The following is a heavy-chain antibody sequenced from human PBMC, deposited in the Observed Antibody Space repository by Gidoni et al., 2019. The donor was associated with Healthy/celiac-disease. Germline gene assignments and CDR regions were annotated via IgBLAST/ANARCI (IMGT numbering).Heavy chain of an antibody. CDR1: GFPFCTAW. CDR3: TKALSGYDSTPFDY. D-gene: IGHD5-12*01. Sequence: EVQLVESGGGLVKPGGSLSLSCSASGFPFCTAWMSWVRQAPGKGLEWVGRIKSKTDGGTTDYAAPVKGRFTSSRDDSKNTLYLQMNSLKTEDTAVYYCTKALSGYDSTPFDYWGQGTLVTVSS. CDR2: IKSKTDGGTT. V-gene: IGHV3-15*01. J-gene: IGHJ4*02.